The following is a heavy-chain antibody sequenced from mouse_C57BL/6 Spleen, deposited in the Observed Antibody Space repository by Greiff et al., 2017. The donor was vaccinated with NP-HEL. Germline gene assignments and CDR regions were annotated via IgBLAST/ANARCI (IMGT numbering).Heavy chain of an antibody. J-gene: IGHJ3*01. CDR1: GFTFSSYA. CDR3: AIYDYDGAWFAY. D-gene: IGHD2-4*01. CDR2: ISDGGSYT. V-gene: IGHV5-4*03. Sequence: DVMLVESGGGLVKPGGSLKLSCAASGFTFSSYAMSWVRQTPEKRLEWVATISDGGSYTYYPDNVKGRFTISRDNAKNNLYLQMSHLKSEDTAMYYCAIYDYDGAWFAYWGQGTLVTVSA.